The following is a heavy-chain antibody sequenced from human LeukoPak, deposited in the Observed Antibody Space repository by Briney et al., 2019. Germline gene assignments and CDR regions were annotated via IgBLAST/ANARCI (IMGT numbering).Heavy chain of an antibody. J-gene: IGHJ4*02. D-gene: IGHD6-13*01. Sequence: GGPLRLSCAASGFTFSTYWMSWFRQAPGKGLEWVANIKQDGSEKYYVDSVKGRFTISRDNAKNSLYLQMNSLRAEDTAMYYCARDSAGNDYWGQGTLVTVSS. CDR3: ARDSAGNDY. CDR2: IKQDGSEK. V-gene: IGHV3-7*01. CDR1: GFTFSTYW.